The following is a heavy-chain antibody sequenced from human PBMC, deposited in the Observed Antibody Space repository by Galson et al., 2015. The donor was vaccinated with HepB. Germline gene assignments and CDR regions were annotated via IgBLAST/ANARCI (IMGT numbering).Heavy chain of an antibody. CDR2: ISNINTI. CDR3: AGGPIWFGDY. V-gene: IGHV3-48*04. Sequence: SLRLSCAASGFTFSSYSMNWVRQAPGKGLEWVSYISNINTIYYADSVKGRFTISRDNAKNSLYLQMNSLRAEDTAVYYCAGGPIWFGDYWGQGTLVTVSS. J-gene: IGHJ4*02. D-gene: IGHD3-10*01. CDR1: GFTFSSYS.